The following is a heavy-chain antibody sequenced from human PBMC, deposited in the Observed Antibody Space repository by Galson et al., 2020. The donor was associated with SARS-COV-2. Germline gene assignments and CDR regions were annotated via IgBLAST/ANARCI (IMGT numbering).Heavy chain of an antibody. CDR1: GYTFIDYY. D-gene: IGHD3-10*01. CDR2: IQPTGGGT. Sequence: ASVKVSCKASGYTFIDYYLHWVRQAPGQGLEWMGIIQPTGGGTNYAQKFQGRVTMTRDTSTSTVYMELSSLRFEDTAVYYCVRMNHYYGSGGKFDYWGQGSLVTVSS. CDR3: VRMNHYYGSGGKFDY. J-gene: IGHJ4*02. V-gene: IGHV1-46*01.